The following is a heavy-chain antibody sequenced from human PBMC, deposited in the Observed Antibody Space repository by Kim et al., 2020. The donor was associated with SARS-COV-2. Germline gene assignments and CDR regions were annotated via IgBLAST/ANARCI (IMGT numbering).Heavy chain of an antibody. CDR2: ISSSGSTI. Sequence: GGSLRLSCAASGFTFSDYYMSWIRQAPGKGLEWVSYISSSGSTIYYADSVKGRFTISRDNAKNSLYLQMNSLRAEDTAVYYCARDSLRRYYDILTGYYPPYFDSWGQGTLGTVSS. CDR3: ARDSLRRYYDILTGYYPPYFDS. CDR1: GFTFSDYY. V-gene: IGHV3-11*01. D-gene: IGHD3-9*01. J-gene: IGHJ4*02.